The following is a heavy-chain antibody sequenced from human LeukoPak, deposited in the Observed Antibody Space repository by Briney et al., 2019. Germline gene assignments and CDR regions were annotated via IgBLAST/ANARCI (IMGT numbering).Heavy chain of an antibody. CDR1: GFTFSTYA. Sequence: GGSLRLSCAASGFTFSTYAMSWVRQAPGKGLEWVSTISGSGGSTYYADSVKGRFTISRDNSKNTLYLQMNSLRAEDTAIYYCAKVQDYDILTGYYIAGGKFDYWGQGTLVTVSS. V-gene: IGHV3-23*01. CDR2: ISGSGGST. CDR3: AKVQDYDILTGYYIAGGKFDY. J-gene: IGHJ4*02. D-gene: IGHD3-9*01.